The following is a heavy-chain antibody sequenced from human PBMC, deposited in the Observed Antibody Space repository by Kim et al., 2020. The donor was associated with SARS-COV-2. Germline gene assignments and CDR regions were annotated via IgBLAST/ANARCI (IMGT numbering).Heavy chain of an antibody. D-gene: IGHD3-10*01. CDR1: GFTFSSYG. Sequence: GGSLRLSCAASGFTFSSYGMHWVRQAPGKGLEWVAVIWYDGSNKYYADSVKGRFTISRDNSKNTLYLQMNSLRAEDTAVYYCAKESSGINETMVRGVIGDGAFDIWGQGTMVTVSS. CDR3: AKESSGINETMVRGVIGDGAFDI. V-gene: IGHV3-33*06. J-gene: IGHJ3*02. CDR2: IWYDGSNK.